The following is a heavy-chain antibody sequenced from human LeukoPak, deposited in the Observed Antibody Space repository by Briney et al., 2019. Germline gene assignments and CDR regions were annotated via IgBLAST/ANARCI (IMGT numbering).Heavy chain of an antibody. CDR3: ARVGYYDFWSGINFFDY. D-gene: IGHD3-3*01. J-gene: IGHJ4*02. V-gene: IGHV3-21*01. CDR2: ISSSSHI. CDR1: GFTFSSYG. Sequence: PGGSLRLSCAAPGFTFSSYGMNWVRQAPGKGLEWVSSISSSSHIYYADSVRGRFTISRDNARNSLFLQMNSLRAEDTAVYYCARVGYYDFWSGINFFDYWGQGTLVTVSS.